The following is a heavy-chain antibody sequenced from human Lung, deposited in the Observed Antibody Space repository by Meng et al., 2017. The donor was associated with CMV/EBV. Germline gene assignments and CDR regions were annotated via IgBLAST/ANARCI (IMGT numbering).Heavy chain of an antibody. CDR3: AGRGVVVVPAAMAPLEYYGMDV. J-gene: IGHJ6*02. V-gene: IGHV1-69*02. CDR1: GGTLRSYT. Sequence: SVKVSXKASGGTLRSYTISWVRQAPGQGLEWMGRIIPILGIANYAQKFQGRVTITADKSTSTAYMELSSLRSEDTAVYDCAGRGVVVVPAAMAPLEYYGMDVWGQGTTVTVSS. D-gene: IGHD2-2*01. CDR2: IIPILGIA.